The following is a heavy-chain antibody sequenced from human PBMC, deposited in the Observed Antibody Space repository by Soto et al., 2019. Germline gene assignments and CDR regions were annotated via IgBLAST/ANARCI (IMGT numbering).Heavy chain of an antibody. Sequence: QVQLVESGGGVVQPGKSLRLSCAASGFPFSSFGIHWVRQAPGEGLEWVAVIWYDGSNKYYADSVKGRFTISRDNAKNTVDLQMNSLRGEDTAVYYCARSSCSGGTCYRGYDGFDIWGQGTKVTVSP. CDR2: IWYDGSNK. CDR1: GFPFSSFG. J-gene: IGHJ3*02. CDR3: ARSSCSGGTCYRGYDGFDI. V-gene: IGHV3-33*01. D-gene: IGHD2-15*01.